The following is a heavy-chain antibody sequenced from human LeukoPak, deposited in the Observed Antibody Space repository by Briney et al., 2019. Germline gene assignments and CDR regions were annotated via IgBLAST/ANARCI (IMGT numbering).Heavy chain of an antibody. CDR3: ARGLCGGDCYDY. CDR1: GFTFSIHN. Sequence: GGSLRLSCAASGFTFSIHNMDWVRQAPGKGLEWISYINSGGDATHYADSVKGRFTISRDNAKNSLYLQMNSLRAEDTAVYYCARGLCGGDCYDYWGQGTLVTVSS. J-gene: IGHJ4*02. CDR2: INSGGDAT. V-gene: IGHV3-48*03. D-gene: IGHD2-21*01.